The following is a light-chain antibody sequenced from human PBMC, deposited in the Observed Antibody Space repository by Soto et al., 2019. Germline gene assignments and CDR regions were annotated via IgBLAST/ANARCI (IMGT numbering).Light chain of an antibody. CDR3: QQRSNWPGIT. Sequence: EIVLTQSPATLSLSPGDRATLSCRASQSVSRSLTWYQQKPGQAPRLLIYDASTRATGIPPRFSGSGSGTDFTLTISSLEPEDFAVYYCQQRSNWPGITFGQGTRLEIK. J-gene: IGKJ5*01. V-gene: IGKV3-11*01. CDR2: DAS. CDR1: QSVSRS.